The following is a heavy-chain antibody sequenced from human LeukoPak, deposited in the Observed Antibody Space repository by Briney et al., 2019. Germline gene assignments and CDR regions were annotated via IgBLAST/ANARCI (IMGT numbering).Heavy chain of an antibody. CDR2: IYPGDSDT. V-gene: IGHV5-51*01. D-gene: IGHD3-22*01. J-gene: IGHJ3*02. Sequence: GESLKISCKGSGYSFTNYRIGWVRQMPGKGLEWMGVIYPGDSDTTYSPSFQGQVTISADKSITTAYLQWSSLKASDTAMYYCARHPRLSMIVVVTPDAFDIWGQGTLVTVSS. CDR3: ARHPRLSMIVVVTPDAFDI. CDR1: GYSFTNYR.